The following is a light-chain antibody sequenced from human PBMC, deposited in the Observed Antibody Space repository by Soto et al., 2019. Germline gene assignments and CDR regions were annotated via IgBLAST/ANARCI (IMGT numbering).Light chain of an antibody. V-gene: IGLV4-60*03. CDR1: SGHSSYI. CDR2: LEGSGSY. J-gene: IGLJ2*01. CDR3: ETGDSNPLV. Sequence: QLVLTQSSSASASLGSSVKLTCTLSSGHSSYIIAWHQQQPGKAPRYLMKLEGSGSYNKGSGVPDRFSGSRSGADRYLTISNLQSEDEADYYCETGDSNPLVFGGGSKLTVL.